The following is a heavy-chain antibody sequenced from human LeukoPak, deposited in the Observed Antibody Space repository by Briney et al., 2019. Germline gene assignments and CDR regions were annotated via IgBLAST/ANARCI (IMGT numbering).Heavy chain of an antibody. V-gene: IGHV3-66*02. CDR3: ARGCGYDLEDFYYYYMDV. CDR2: IYAGGST. D-gene: IGHD5-12*01. CDR1: GFSVSDSY. Sequence: PGGALRRSGVASGFSVSDSYVSWVRQAPRRGLEWVSLIYAGGSTNYADSVKGRFTLSSEKSKNTLYLQRNSLRPEDTAVYYCARGCGYDLEDFYYYYMDVWGKGTTVIVSS. J-gene: IGHJ6*03.